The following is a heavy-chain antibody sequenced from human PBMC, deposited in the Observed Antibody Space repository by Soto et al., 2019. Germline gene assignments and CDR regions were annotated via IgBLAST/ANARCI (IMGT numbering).Heavy chain of an antibody. D-gene: IGHD1-26*01. V-gene: IGHV4-30-4*01. Sequence: SETLSLTCTVSGDSIRSGNHYWSWIRQPPGKGLEWIGYIYYSGSTYYSPSLKSRVTISVDTSKNQFSLKLNSVTAADTAVYYCARVGATRGYNWFDPWGQGTLVTLSS. CDR3: ARVGATRGYNWFDP. CDR2: IYYSGST. J-gene: IGHJ5*02. CDR1: GDSIRSGNHY.